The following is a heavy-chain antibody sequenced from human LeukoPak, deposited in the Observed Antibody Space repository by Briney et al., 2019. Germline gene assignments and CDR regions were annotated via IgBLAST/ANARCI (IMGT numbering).Heavy chain of an antibody. V-gene: IGHV1-69*02. CDR2: IIPILGIA. Sequence: GASVKVSCKASGGTFSSYTISWVRQAPGRGLEWMGRIIPILGIANYAQKFQGRVTITADKSTSTAYMELSSLRSEDTAVYYCAKRLRDGYNVAVDYWGQGTLVTVSS. J-gene: IGHJ4*02. CDR1: GGTFSSYT. D-gene: IGHD5-24*01. CDR3: AKRLRDGYNVAVDY.